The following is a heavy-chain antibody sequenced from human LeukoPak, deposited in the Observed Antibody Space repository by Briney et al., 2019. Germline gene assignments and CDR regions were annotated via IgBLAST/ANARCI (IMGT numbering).Heavy chain of an antibody. CDR3: AKLDSNHFSSAHFDY. D-gene: IGHD4-11*01. CDR2: ISGSGGST. CDR1: GFTFSSYA. Sequence: GGSLRLSCAASGFTFSSYAMSWVRQAPGKGLEWVSAISGSGGSTYYADSVKGRFTISRDNSKNTLYLQMNSLRAEDTAVYYCAKLDSNHFSSAHFDYWGQGTLVTVSS. V-gene: IGHV3-23*01. J-gene: IGHJ4*02.